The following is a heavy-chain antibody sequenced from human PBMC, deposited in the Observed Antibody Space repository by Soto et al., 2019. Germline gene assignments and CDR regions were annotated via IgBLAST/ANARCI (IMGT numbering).Heavy chain of an antibody. J-gene: IGHJ6*02. CDR2: ISAYNGNT. Sequence: QVQLVQSGAEVKKPGASVKVSCKASGYTFTSYGISWVRQAPGQGLEWMGWISAYNGNTNYAQKLQGRVTMTTDTSTSTADMELRSLRSDYTAVYYCARCSSTIYYYYGMDVWGQGTTVTVSS. CDR3: ARCSSTIYYYYGMDV. CDR1: GYTFTSYG. V-gene: IGHV1-18*01. D-gene: IGHD6-13*01.